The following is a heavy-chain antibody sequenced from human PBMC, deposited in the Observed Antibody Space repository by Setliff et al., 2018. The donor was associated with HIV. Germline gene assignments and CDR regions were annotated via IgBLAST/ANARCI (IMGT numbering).Heavy chain of an antibody. CDR2: IYTGGTT. V-gene: IGHV4-61*09. J-gene: IGHJ3*02. CDR1: GGSISSGSYY. Sequence: PSETLSLTCTVSGGSISSGSYYWTWIRQPAGKGLEWIGHIYTGGTTNYNPSPKSRVSISADMSKNHFSLNLSSVTAADTAVYYCCRSMTTVLEDAFDIWGQGAMVTVSS. D-gene: IGHD4-17*01. CDR3: CRSMTTVLEDAFDI.